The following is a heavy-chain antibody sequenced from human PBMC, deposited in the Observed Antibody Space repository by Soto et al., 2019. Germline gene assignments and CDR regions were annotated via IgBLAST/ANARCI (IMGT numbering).Heavy chain of an antibody. CDR2: IYYSGST. J-gene: IGHJ4*02. D-gene: IGHD5-18*01. CDR3: ARSGYSYGPNPLLY. V-gene: IGHV4-31*03. CDR1: GGSISSGGSY. Sequence: SETLSLTCTVSGGSISSGGSYWSWIRQHPGKGLEWIGYIYYSGSTYYNPSLKSRVTISVDTSKNQFSLKLSSVTAADTAVYYCARSGYSYGPNPLLYWGQGTLVTVSS.